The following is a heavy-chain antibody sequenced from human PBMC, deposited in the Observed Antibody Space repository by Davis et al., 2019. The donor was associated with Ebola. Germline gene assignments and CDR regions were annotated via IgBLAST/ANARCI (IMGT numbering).Heavy chain of an antibody. CDR3: ARIAAAGPYYFDY. CDR1: GRSVSSGSYY. D-gene: IGHD6-13*01. J-gene: IGHJ4*02. V-gene: IGHV4-61*01. CDR2: MYYSGST. Sequence: MPAGSLRLSCTVSGRSVSSGSYYWSWIRQPPGKGLEWIGYMYYSGSTNYNPSLKSRVTISVDTSKNQFSLKLSSVTAADTAVYYCARIAAAGPYYFDYWGQGTLVTVSS.